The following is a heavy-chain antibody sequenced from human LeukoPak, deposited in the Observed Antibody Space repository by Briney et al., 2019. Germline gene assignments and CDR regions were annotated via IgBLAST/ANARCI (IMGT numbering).Heavy chain of an antibody. CDR2: INPTGSST. Sequence: ASVKVSCKASGYTFTSHYMHWVRQAPGQGLVWMGLINPTGSSTGYAQKFQGRVTMTRDMSTSTDYMELSSLRSDDTAIYYCARDNSVEDNAWWFDPWGQGTLVTVSS. D-gene: IGHD4-23*01. CDR3: ARDNSVEDNAWWFDP. V-gene: IGHV1-46*01. CDR1: GYTFTSHY. J-gene: IGHJ5*02.